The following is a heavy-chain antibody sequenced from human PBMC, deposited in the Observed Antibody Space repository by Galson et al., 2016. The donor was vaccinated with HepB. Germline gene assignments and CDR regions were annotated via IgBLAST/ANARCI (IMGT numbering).Heavy chain of an antibody. CDR1: GLTFSRYT. CDR3: AMTYGDYVVGAQCFDL. D-gene: IGHD4-17*01. Sequence: SLRLSCAVSGLTFSRYTMHWVRQAPGKGLEWVAVIWYDGSYKYYADSVKGRFTVSRDNSKNTLFLQMNGLRAEDTAGYYCAMTYGDYVVGAQCFDLWGRGTLVTVSS. V-gene: IGHV3-33*01. CDR2: IWYDGSYK. J-gene: IGHJ2*01.